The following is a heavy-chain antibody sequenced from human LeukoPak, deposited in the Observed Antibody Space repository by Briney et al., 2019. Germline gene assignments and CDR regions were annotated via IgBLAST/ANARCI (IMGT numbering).Heavy chain of an antibody. J-gene: IGHJ4*02. CDR2: IYSSGIT. Sequence: SETLSLTCFVSGGSISSYYWSWIRRPAGKGLEWIGRIYSSGITNYSPSLKSRVTMSVDTSKNQFSLKLTSVTAADTAVYYCARDTWEGSGSYWADWGQGTLVTVSS. CDR3: ARDTWEGSGSYWAD. CDR1: GGSISSYY. D-gene: IGHD3-10*01. V-gene: IGHV4-4*07.